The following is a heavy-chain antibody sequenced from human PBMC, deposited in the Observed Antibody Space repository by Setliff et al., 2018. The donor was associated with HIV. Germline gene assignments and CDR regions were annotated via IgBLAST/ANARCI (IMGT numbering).Heavy chain of an antibody. CDR3: ARDNPHFGVASSYYYGMDV. CDR1: GGSINNFY. CDR2: ISYIGYT. D-gene: IGHD3-3*01. J-gene: IGHJ6*02. Sequence: SETLSLTCTVSGGSINNFYWTWIRQHPGKGLEWIGYISYIGYTYYNPALKSRLTISLYTSKNQFSLKLTSVTAADTAVYYCARDNPHFGVASSYYYGMDVWGQGTTVTVSS. V-gene: IGHV4-59*06.